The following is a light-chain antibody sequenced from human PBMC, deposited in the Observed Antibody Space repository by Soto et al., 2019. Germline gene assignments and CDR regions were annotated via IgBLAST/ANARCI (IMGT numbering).Light chain of an antibody. J-gene: IGKJ4*02. CDR2: KTS. V-gene: IGKV1-5*03. CDR1: QSITSL. Sequence: DIQMTQSPSTQSASVGDRVTITCRASQSITSLLAWYQQKPGEAPKLLIYKTSTLESGVPSRFSGSGSGTEFTLTINNLQPDDFASYYCQHYNTYSPFGGGTKVEIK. CDR3: QHYNTYSP.